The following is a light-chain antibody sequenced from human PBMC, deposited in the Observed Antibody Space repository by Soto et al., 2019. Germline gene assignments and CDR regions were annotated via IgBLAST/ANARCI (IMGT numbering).Light chain of an antibody. V-gene: IGKV1-8*01. Sequence: AIRMTQSTSSLSASTGDRATITCRASQGISSYLAWYQQKPGKAPKLLIYAASTLQSGVPSRFSGSGSGTDFTLTISCLQSEDFATYDCQQYYSYPQTFGQGTKVEIK. J-gene: IGKJ1*01. CDR2: AAS. CDR1: QGISSY. CDR3: QQYYSYPQT.